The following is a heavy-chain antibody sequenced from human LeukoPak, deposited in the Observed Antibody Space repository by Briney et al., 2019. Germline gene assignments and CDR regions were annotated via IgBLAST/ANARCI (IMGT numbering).Heavy chain of an antibody. D-gene: IGHD6-13*01. CDR3: ARGGFVIAAALGDAFDI. J-gene: IGHJ3*02. V-gene: IGHV3-30-3*01. CDR2: ISYDGSNK. CDR1: GFTFSSYA. Sequence: GGSLRLSCAASGFTFSSYAMSWVRQAPGKGLEWVAVISYDGSNKYYADSVKGRFTISRDNSKNTLYLQMNSLRAEDTAVYYCARGGFVIAAALGDAFDIWGQGTMVTVSS.